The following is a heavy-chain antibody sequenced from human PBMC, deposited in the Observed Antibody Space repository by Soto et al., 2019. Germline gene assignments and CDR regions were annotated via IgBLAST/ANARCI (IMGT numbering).Heavy chain of an antibody. CDR1: GFTVSSCA. J-gene: IGHJ4*02. D-gene: IGHD3-3*01. Sequence: WGSLRLSCAASGFTVSSCAMHWVRQAPGKGLEWVALISYDGSNKYYADSVKGRFTISRDNSKNTLYLQMNSLRAEDTAVYYCARDKRDLRFLEWSYYFDYWGQGTLVTVSS. CDR2: ISYDGSNK. V-gene: IGHV3-30-3*01. CDR3: ARDKRDLRFLEWSYYFDY.